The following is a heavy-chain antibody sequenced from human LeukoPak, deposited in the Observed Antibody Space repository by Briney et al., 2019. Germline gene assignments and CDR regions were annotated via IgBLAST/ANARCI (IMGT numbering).Heavy chain of an antibody. J-gene: IGHJ4*02. Sequence: GGSLRLSCAASGFTLSGYAMHWVRQAPGKGLEWVSSIDTTSNYIYYADSVKGRFTISRDNARNSLYLQMNSPTADDTAVYYCARAEPNSPYDHWGQGTLVTVSS. CDR3: ARAEPNSPYDH. CDR1: GFTLSGYA. V-gene: IGHV3-21*01. D-gene: IGHD4-23*01. CDR2: IDTTSNYI.